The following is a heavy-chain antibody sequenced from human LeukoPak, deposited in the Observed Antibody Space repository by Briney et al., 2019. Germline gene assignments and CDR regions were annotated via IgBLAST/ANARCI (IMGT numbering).Heavy chain of an antibody. CDR2: MNPNSGNT. CDR1: GYTFTSYD. D-gene: IGHD4-17*01. V-gene: IGHV1-8*01. J-gene: IGHJ6*02. CDR3: ARGLSSRGTTVLYYYCYYGMDV. Sequence: ASVKVSFKASGYTFTSYDINWVRQATGQGLEWMGWMNPNSGNTDYAQKFQGRVTITRNTSISTDYMELSRLRSEDTAVYYCARGLSSRGTTVLYYYCYYGMDVWGQGTTVTVSS.